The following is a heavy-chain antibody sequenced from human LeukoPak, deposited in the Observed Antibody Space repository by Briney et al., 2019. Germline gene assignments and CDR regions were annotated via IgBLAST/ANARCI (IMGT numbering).Heavy chain of an antibody. V-gene: IGHV1-2*02. CDR1: GYTFTFTDYY. D-gene: IGHD6-13*01. CDR2: ISPNSGVT. J-gene: IGHJ3*02. CDR3: ATHSSSWIDHDAFDI. Sequence: ASVKVSCKASGYTFTFTDYYIHWVRQAPGQGLGWMGWISPNSGVTKYTQKFQGRVTMTRDTSISTAYMELSSLRSEDTAVYYCATHSSSWIDHDAFDIWGQGTMVTVSS.